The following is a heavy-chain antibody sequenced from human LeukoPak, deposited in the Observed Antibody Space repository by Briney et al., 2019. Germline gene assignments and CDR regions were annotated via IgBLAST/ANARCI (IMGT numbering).Heavy chain of an antibody. V-gene: IGHV4-59*12. CDR1: GGSISSYY. CDR3: ARKGGSSWYPRGYFDY. CDR2: IYYSGST. J-gene: IGHJ4*02. Sequence: SETLSLTCTVSGGSISSYYWSWIRQPPGKGLEWIGYIYYSGSTNYNPSLKSRVTISVDTSKNQFSLKLTSVTAADTAVYYCARKGGSSWYPRGYFDYWDQGTRVTVSS. D-gene: IGHD6-13*01.